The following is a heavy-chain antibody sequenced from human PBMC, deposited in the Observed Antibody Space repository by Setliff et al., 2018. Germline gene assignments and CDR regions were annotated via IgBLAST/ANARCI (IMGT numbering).Heavy chain of an antibody. J-gene: IGHJ3*02. CDR1: GASITNINYY. V-gene: IGHV4-39*07. D-gene: IGHD4-17*01. CDR3: ARDGGDGYGVDAYAGGGFDI. Sequence: SETLSLTCTVSGASITNINYYWGLIRQPPGKGLEWIGSIFYSGRTFYNPSLKSRVTISVDTSNNQFSLKLTSVTAADTAVYYCARDGGDGYGVDAYAGGGFDIWGQGTMVTVSS. CDR2: IFYSGRT.